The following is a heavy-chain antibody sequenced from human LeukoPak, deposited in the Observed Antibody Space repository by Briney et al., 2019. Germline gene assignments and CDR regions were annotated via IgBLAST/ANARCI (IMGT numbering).Heavy chain of an antibody. Sequence: GGSLRLSCVASGFTFSSYSMNWVRQAPGKGLEWVSSISSSSIYISYADSMKGRFTTSRDNAKNSLYLQMNSLRAEDTAVYYCAELGITMIGGVWGKGTTVTISS. J-gene: IGHJ6*04. V-gene: IGHV3-21*01. CDR2: ISSSSIYI. D-gene: IGHD3-10*02. CDR3: AELGITMIGGV. CDR1: GFTFSSYS.